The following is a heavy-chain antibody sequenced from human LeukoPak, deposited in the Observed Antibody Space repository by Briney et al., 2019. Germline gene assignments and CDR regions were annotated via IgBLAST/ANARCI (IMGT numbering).Heavy chain of an antibody. V-gene: IGHV1-46*01. CDR1: GYTFTSYY. CDR3: VLGGGTAAAATQRVYYFDY. D-gene: IGHD6-13*01. J-gene: IGHJ4*02. Sequence: ASVKVSSKASGYTFTSYYMHWVRQAPGQALEWMGIIKPSVGSTSYAQKFQGRVTMTRDTSTSTVYMELRSLRSEDTALYYCVLGGGTAAAATQRVYYFDYWGQGTLVTVSS. CDR2: IKPSVGST.